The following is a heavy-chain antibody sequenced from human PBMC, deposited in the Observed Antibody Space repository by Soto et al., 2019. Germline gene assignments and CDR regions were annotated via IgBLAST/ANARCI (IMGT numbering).Heavy chain of an antibody. Sequence: EVHLLESGGGLVQPGGSLRLSCAASGFAFSTYAMTWVRQAPGKGLEWVSSISDSGGTTFYADSVKGRFTVSRHNSKNTLYLQMNSLRADDTALYYCAKELSYNSGRPFDYWGQGTLVTVSS. CDR2: ISDSGGTT. J-gene: IGHJ4*02. CDR1: GFAFSTYA. D-gene: IGHD3-10*01. V-gene: IGHV3-23*01. CDR3: AKELSYNSGRPFDY.